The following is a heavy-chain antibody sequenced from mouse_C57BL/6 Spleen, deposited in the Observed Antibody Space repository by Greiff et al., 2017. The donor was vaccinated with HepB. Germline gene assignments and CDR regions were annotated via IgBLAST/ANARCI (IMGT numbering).Heavy chain of an antibody. V-gene: IGHV1-64*01. CDR2: IHPNSGST. D-gene: IGHD2-4*01. CDR3: ARWYYDYDAWFAY. Sequence: VQLQQPGTELVKPGASVKLSCKASGYTFTSYWMHWVKQRPGQGLEWIGMIHPNSGSTNYNEKFKSKATLTVDKSSSTAYMQLSSLTSEDSAVYYCARWYYDYDAWFAYWGQGTLVTVSA. J-gene: IGHJ3*01. CDR1: GYTFTSYW.